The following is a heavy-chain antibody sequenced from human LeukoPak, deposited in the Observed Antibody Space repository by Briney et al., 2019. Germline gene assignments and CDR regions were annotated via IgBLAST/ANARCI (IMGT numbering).Heavy chain of an antibody. D-gene: IGHD7-27*01. CDR2: INPHSGGT. CDR3: ARIATGATPYWYFDF. J-gene: IGHJ2*01. Sequence: ASVKVSCKPSGYTFNGYYIHWVRRAPGQGLEWMGWINPHSGGTNYARKSQGRVTMTWDTSITTAYSELSNLRSDDTAVYFCARIATGATPYWYFDFWGRGTLATVSS. CDR1: GYTFNGYY. V-gene: IGHV1-2*02.